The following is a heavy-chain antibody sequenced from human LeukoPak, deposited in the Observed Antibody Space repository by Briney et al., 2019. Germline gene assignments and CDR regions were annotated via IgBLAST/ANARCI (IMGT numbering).Heavy chain of an antibody. J-gene: IGHJ3*02. Sequence: PGGSLRLSCVASGFTVSSNEMNWVRQAPGKGLEWVSSISGGSTYYADSKKGRFTISRDNSKNTLHLQMNSLRAEDTAVYYCARDHGSGGNAFDIWGQGTMVTVTS. CDR1: GFTVSSNE. CDR3: ARDHGSGGNAFDI. CDR2: ISGGST. V-gene: IGHV3-38-3*01. D-gene: IGHD3-10*01.